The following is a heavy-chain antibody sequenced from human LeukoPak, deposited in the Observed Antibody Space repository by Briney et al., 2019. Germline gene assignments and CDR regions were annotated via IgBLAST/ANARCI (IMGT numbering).Heavy chain of an antibody. D-gene: IGHD3-22*01. CDR3: ARVGSCYYDSSGPPPDY. J-gene: IGHJ4*02. CDR1: GYTFTSYD. V-gene: IGHV1-8*01. CDR2: MNPNSGNT. Sequence: GASVKVSCKASGYTFTSYDINWVRQATGQGLEWMGWMNPNSGNTGYAQKFQGRVTMTRNTSICTAYMELSSLRSEDTAVYYCARVGSCYYDSSGPPPDYWGQGTLVTVSS.